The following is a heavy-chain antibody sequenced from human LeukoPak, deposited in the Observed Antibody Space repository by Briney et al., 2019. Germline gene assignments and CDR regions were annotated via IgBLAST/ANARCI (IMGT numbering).Heavy chain of an antibody. J-gene: IGHJ4*02. CDR3: AGGKGYSFVVFDN. V-gene: IGHV3-30-3*01. Sequence: GGSLRLACAASGFAFSNFPMSWVGQAPGKGLERVTIISYDGTNKYYADSVKGRFTISRDNSQNTLYLQMNSLRDEDTAVYYCAGGKGYSFVVFDNWGQGTLVTVSS. CDR1: GFAFSNFP. D-gene: IGHD5-18*01. CDR2: ISYDGTNK.